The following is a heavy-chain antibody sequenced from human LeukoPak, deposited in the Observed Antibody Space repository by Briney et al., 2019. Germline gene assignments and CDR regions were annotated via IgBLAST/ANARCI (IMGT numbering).Heavy chain of an antibody. J-gene: IGHJ4*02. Sequence: ASVKVPCKASGYTFTSYDINWVRQATGQGLEWMGWMNPNSGNTGYAQKFQGRVTMTRDTSISTAYMEVSRLRFDDTAMYYCAREPNTSGWYDCWGQGTLVTVSS. D-gene: IGHD6-19*01. V-gene: IGHV1-8*01. CDR1: GYTFTSYD. CDR3: AREPNTSGWYDC. CDR2: MNPNSGNT.